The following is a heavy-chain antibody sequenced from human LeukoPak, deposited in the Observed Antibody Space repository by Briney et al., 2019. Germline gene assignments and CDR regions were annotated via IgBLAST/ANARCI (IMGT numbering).Heavy chain of an antibody. Sequence: ASVKVSCKASGYTFTGYLVHWVRQAPGQGLEWMGWIHPNSGGTNFGQKFQGRVTMTRDTSISTAYMELSRLRSDDTAVYYCARYPRIRYDRRNYYFDYWGQGTLVTVSS. CDR3: ARYPRIRYDRRNYYFDY. CDR2: IHPNSGGT. D-gene: IGHD3-22*01. J-gene: IGHJ4*02. CDR1: GYTFTGYL. V-gene: IGHV1-2*02.